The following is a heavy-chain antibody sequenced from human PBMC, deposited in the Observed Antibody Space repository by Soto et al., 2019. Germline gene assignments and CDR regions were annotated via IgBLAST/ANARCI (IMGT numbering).Heavy chain of an antibody. CDR2: ISAHTGKT. CDR1: GYTFTNHG. CDR3: ARAGYDTIFTAHPYGMDL. V-gene: IGHV1-18*01. J-gene: IGHJ6*02. Sequence: ASVKVSCKASGYTFTNHGVTWVRQAPGQGLEWMGWISAHTGKTNYAQKFQARVTMTTDKSTSTAYMELRSLTSGDTGVYYCARAGYDTIFTAHPYGMDLWGQGTTVTISS. D-gene: IGHD3-9*01.